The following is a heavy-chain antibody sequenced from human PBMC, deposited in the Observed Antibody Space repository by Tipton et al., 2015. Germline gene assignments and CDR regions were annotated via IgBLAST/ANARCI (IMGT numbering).Heavy chain of an antibody. Sequence: TLSLTCSVSSDSISKYYWSWIRQPPGKELEWIGYIQYSGSTNYNPSLKSRVTISVDTSKTQFSLKMSSVTASDTAVYYCARARARHGGLFASWGPGLLVTVSS. D-gene: IGHD4-23*01. J-gene: IGHJ4*02. CDR2: IQYSGST. CDR3: ARARARHGGLFAS. CDR1: SDSISKYY. V-gene: IGHV4-59*07.